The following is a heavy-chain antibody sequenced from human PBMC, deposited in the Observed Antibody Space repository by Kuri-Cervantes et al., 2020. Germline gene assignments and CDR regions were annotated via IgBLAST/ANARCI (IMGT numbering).Heavy chain of an antibody. J-gene: IGHJ1*01. CDR2: IIPILGIA. CDR3: ARDSAIYCSSTSCYAEKYFQH. D-gene: IGHD2-2*01. V-gene: IGHV1-69*04. Sequence: SLKVSCKASGGTFSSYTISWVRQAPGQGLEWMGRIIPILGIANYAQKFQGRVTITADKSTSTAYMELSSLRSEDTAVYYCARDSAIYCSSTSCYAEKYFQHWGQGTLVTVSS. CDR1: GGTFSSYT.